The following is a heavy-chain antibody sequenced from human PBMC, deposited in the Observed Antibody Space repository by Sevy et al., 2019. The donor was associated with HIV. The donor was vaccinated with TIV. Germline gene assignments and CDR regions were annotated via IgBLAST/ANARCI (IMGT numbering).Heavy chain of an antibody. J-gene: IGHJ3*02. V-gene: IGHV3-21*01. CDR2: ISSSSSYK. CDR3: ARTVIAAAGRGAFDI. Sequence: GGSLRLSCAASGFTFSSYSMNWVRQAPGKGLEWVSSISSSSSYKYYADSVKGRFTSSRDNAKNSPYLQMNSLRAEDTAVDYCARTVIAAAGRGAFDIWGQGTMVTVSS. CDR1: GFTFSSYS. D-gene: IGHD6-13*01.